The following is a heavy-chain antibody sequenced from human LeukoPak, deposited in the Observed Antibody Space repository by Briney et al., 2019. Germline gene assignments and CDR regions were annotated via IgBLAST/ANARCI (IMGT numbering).Heavy chain of an antibody. CDR3: AKGDCGSSSCTRLDN. Sequence: GGSLRLSCAASGFTFGAYGMHWVRQAPGKGLEWVSGISWNGGGVGYAASVKGRFTISRDNAKKSLYLQMNSLRPEDTALYYCAKGDCGSSSCTRLDNWGQGTLVTVSS. CDR2: ISWNGGGV. CDR1: GFTFGAYG. J-gene: IGHJ4*02. V-gene: IGHV3-9*01. D-gene: IGHD2-2*01.